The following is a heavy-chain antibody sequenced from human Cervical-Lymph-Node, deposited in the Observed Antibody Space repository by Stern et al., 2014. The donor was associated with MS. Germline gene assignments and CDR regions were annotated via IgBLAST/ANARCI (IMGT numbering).Heavy chain of an antibody. V-gene: IGHV3-33*01. D-gene: IGHD6-6*01. J-gene: IGHJ6*02. CDR3: ARGFPRIAARLAYYYXXDX. Sequence: VQLVESGGGVVQPGRSLRLSCAASGFTFSSYGMHWVRQAPGKGLEWVAVIWYDGSNKYYADSVKGRFTISRDNSKNTLYLQMNSLRAEDTAVYYCARGFPRIAARLAYYYXXDXWGQGTTVTVSS. CDR2: IWYDGSNK. CDR1: GFTFSSYG.